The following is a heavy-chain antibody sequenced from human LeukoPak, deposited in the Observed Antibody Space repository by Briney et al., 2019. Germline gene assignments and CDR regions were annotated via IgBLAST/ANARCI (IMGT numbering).Heavy chain of an antibody. CDR1: GFRFDDSA. D-gene: IGHD2-15*01. CDR3: AKEGYSHTSNYFDN. J-gene: IGHJ4*02. CDR2: ISGDGVST. Sequence: GGSLRFSCAAPGFRFDDSAMHWVRQAPGKGLDWVSLISGDGVSTFYADSVKGRFTISRDNSKNSLSLQMDSLTTEDTALYYCAKEGYSHTSNYFDNWGQGILVTVSS. V-gene: IGHV3-43*02.